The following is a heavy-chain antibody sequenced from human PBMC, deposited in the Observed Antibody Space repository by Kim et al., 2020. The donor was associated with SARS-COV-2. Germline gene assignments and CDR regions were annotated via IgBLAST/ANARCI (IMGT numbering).Heavy chain of an antibody. CDR3: ARVPFRSIVATTWPNYYYGMDV. D-gene: IGHD5-12*01. Sequence: SETLSLTCAVYGGSFSGYYWSWIRQPPGKGLEWIGEINHSGSTNYNPSLKSRVTISVDTSKNQFSLKLSSVTAADTAVYYCARVPFRSIVATTWPNYYYGMDVWGQGTTVTVSS. V-gene: IGHV4-34*01. CDR1: GGSFSGYY. J-gene: IGHJ6*02. CDR2: INHSGST.